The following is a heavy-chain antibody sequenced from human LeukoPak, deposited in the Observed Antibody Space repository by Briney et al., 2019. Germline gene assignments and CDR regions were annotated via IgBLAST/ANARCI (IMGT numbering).Heavy chain of an antibody. V-gene: IGHV3-33*06. Sequence: GGSLRLSCAASGIIFSDFGMHWVRQAPGKGLEWMAIIWYDGSNKYYADSVKGRFTISRDNSQNTMYLQMNSLRVEDTAVYYCAKATCSGASCFSNSRDAFDIWGQGTMVPVSS. D-gene: IGHD2-15*01. J-gene: IGHJ3*02. CDR3: AKATCSGASCFSNSRDAFDI. CDR1: GIIFSDFG. CDR2: IWYDGSNK.